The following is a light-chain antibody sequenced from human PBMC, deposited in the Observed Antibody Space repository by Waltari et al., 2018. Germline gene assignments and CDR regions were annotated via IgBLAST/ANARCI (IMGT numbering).Light chain of an antibody. V-gene: IGLV2-14*03. J-gene: IGLJ1*01. CDR2: YVN. CDR3: GSYTTRATHV. Sequence: QSALTQPASVSGSPGQSITISCTGTISDRGGSYYASWYQPHPRTTPKPIIFYVNRPPSGVSHRFSGSKSGNTASLTISGLQAEDEADYYCGSYTTRATHVFGIGTKVTVL. CDR1: ISDRGGSYY.